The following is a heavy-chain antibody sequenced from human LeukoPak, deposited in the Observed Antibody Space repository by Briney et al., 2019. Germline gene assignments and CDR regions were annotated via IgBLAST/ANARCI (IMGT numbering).Heavy chain of an antibody. CDR3: ARVSAAGTDYYYYGMDV. V-gene: IGHV3-48*02. CDR2: ISSSSSTI. D-gene: IGHD6-13*01. Sequence: PGGSLRLSCVASGFTFSSYSMNWVRQAPGKGLEWVSYISSSSSTIYYADSVKGRFTISRDNAKNSLYLQMNSLRDEDTAVYYCARVSAAGTDYYYYGMDVWGQGTTVTVSS. J-gene: IGHJ6*02. CDR1: GFTFSSYS.